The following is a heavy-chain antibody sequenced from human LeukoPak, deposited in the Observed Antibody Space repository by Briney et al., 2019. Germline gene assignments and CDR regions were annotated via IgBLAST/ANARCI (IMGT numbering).Heavy chain of an antibody. V-gene: IGHV4-61*02. D-gene: IGHD5-12*01. CDR3: ARRSEYSGYDFDY. CDR2: IYTSGST. J-gene: IGHJ4*02. Sequence: SETLSLTCTVSGGSISSGSYYWSWIRQPAGKGLEWIGRIYTSGSTNYNPSLKSRVTMSVDTSKNQFSLNLRFVTAADTAVYYCARRSEYSGYDFDYWGQGTLVTVSS. CDR1: GGSISSGSYY.